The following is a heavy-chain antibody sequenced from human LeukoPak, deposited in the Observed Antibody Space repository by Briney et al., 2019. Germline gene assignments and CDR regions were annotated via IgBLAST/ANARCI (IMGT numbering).Heavy chain of an antibody. CDR3: ARQNGAGYYYYFDS. V-gene: IGHV3-48*01. Sequence: PGGSLRLSCAASGFTFSSYSMNWVRQAPRKGLEWVSYISTSSVHYADSVKGRFTISRDNAKNSLYLQMNSLRGEDTAVYYCARQNGAGYYYYFDSWGQGTLVGVSS. J-gene: IGHJ4*02. CDR2: ISTSSV. D-gene: IGHD3-22*01. CDR1: GFTFSSYS.